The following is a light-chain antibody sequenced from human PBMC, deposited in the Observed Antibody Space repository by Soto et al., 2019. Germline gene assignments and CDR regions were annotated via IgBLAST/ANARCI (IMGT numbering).Light chain of an antibody. V-gene: IGKV3-20*01. CDR2: GAS. CDR1: QTINNNY. CDR3: QHHGDLIG. J-gene: IGKJ4*01. Sequence: IILTQSPGTLSLSPGERVTLSCKASQTINNNYVAWYQQRPGRAPRLLVYGASARATGIPDRFRSSGAGTDFPLTISRLEPEDVAVYYCQHHGDLIGFGGGTKV.